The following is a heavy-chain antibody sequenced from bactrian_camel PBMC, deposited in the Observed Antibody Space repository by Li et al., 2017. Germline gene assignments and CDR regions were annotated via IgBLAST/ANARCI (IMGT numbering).Heavy chain of an antibody. D-gene: IGHD2*01. CDR1: GFRFDNYW. CDR2: INSGGGST. CDR3: SGRGGYCYRVSGRYWNQWTQVTVSKGNTMNTAYLQMDSLKPDDTAVYYCVRRDVYLSQGLGTGGFHLNY. V-gene: IGHV3S1*01. Sequence: VQLVESGGGLVQPGGSLRLSCATSGFRFDNYWMWWVRQAPGKGLEWVSAINSGGGSTYYADSVKGRFTISRDNAKNTLYLQMNSLKTEDTALYFCSGRGGYCYRVSGRYWNQWTQVTVSKGNTMNTAYLQMDSLKPDDTAVYYCVRRDVYLSQGLGTGGFHLNYWGQGPRSPSP. J-gene: IGHJ4*01.